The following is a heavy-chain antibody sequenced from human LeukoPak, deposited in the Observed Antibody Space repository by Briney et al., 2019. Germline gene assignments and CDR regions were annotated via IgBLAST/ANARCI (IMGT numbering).Heavy chain of an antibody. V-gene: IGHV4-34*01. CDR1: GGSFSGYY. J-gene: IGHJ3*02. Sequence: PSETLSLTCAVYGGSFSGYYWSWIRQPPGKGLEWIGEINHSGSTNYNPSLKSRVTISVNTSKNQFSLKLSSVTAADTAVYYCARGYSSAFADLVIWGKGQWSPSLQ. D-gene: IGHD6-19*01. CDR3: ARGYSSAFADLVI. CDR2: INHSGST.